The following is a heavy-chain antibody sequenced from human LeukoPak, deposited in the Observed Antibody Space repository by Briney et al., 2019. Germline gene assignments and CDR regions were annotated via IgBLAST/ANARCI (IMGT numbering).Heavy chain of an antibody. Sequence: SETLSLTCAVYGGSFSGYYWSWIRQPPGKGLEWIGEINHSGSTNYNPSLKSRVTISVDTSKNQFSLKLSSVTAADTAVYYCARTYYHDSSGSPRYYYYMDVWGKGTTVTVSS. CDR1: GGSFSGYY. CDR2: INHSGST. V-gene: IGHV4-34*01. CDR3: ARTYYHDSSGSPRYYYYMDV. J-gene: IGHJ6*03. D-gene: IGHD3-22*01.